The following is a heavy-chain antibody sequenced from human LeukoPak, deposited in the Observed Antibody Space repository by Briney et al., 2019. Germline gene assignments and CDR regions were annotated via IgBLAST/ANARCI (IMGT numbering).Heavy chain of an antibody. CDR2: INPNTGNP. Sequence: ASVKVSCKASGYTFTSYAMNWVRQAPGQGLEWMGWINPNTGNPTYAQGLTGRFVFSLDTSVSTAYLQITSLKADDTAVYYCARAYQRLGELSLPDYWGQGTLVTVSS. CDR3: ARAYQRLGELSLPDY. V-gene: IGHV7-4-1*02. D-gene: IGHD3-16*02. J-gene: IGHJ4*02. CDR1: GYTFTSYA.